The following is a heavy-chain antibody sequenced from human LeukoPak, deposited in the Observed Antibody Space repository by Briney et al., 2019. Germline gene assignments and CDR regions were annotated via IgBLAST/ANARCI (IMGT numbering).Heavy chain of an antibody. J-gene: IGHJ4*02. CDR2: INHSGST. CDR1: GDSFSGSY. D-gene: IGHD2-8*02. CDR3: ARVSSGGPRDYFDY. V-gene: IGHV4-34*01. Sequence: SETLSLTLAVHGDSFSGSYCGSVRQPPGRGLGCNREINHSGSTNYNPSRKSRVTISVDTSKSQFSLKVSSVTAADTAVYYCARVSSGGPRDYFDYWGQGTLVTVSS.